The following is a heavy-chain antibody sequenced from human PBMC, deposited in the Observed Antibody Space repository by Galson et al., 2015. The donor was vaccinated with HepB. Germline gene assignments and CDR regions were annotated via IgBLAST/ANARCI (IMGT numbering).Heavy chain of an antibody. CDR3: ARHAEDCSSTSCYSFWFDP. CDR1: GYSFTSYW. D-gene: IGHD2-2*01. CDR2: IDPSDSYT. V-gene: IGHV5-10-1*01. Sequence: QSGAEVKKPGESLRISCTGSGYSFTSYWISWVRQMPGKGLEWMGRIDPSDSYTNYSPSFQGHVTISADKSISTAYLQWSSLKASDTAMYYCARHAEDCSSTSCYSFWFDPWGQGTLVTVSS. J-gene: IGHJ5*02.